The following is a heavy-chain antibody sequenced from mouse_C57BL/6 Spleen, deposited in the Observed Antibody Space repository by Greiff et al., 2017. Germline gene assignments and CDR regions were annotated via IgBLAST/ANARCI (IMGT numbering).Heavy chain of an antibody. J-gene: IGHJ4*01. CDR1: GYTFTSYW. D-gene: IGHD2-3*01. Sequence: QVQLQQPGAELVMPGASVKLSCKASGYTFTSYWMHWVKQRPGQGLEWIGEIDPSDSYTNYNQKFKGKSTLTVDKSSSTAYMELRSLTSEDSAVYFCARRVIYDGYYEGVDYWGQGTSVTVSS. V-gene: IGHV1-69*01. CDR2: IDPSDSYT. CDR3: ARRVIYDGYYEGVDY.